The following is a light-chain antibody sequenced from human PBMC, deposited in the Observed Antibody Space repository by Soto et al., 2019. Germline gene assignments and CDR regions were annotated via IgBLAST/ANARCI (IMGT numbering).Light chain of an antibody. CDR3: QQYNSNSWT. V-gene: IGKV1-5*01. Sequence: DIQMTQSPSTLSASVGDRVTITCRASQSITTWLAWYQQKPGQAPKLLIYDASSLESGVSSRFSGGGSGTEFTLTISSLQPDDFATYYCQQYNSNSWTFGQGTKVEMK. CDR1: QSITTW. CDR2: DAS. J-gene: IGKJ1*01.